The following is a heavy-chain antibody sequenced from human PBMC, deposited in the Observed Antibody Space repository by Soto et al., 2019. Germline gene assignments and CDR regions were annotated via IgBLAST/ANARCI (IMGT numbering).Heavy chain of an antibody. V-gene: IGHV1-8*01. Sequence: QVQLVQSGAEVKKPGASVKVSCKASGYTFTSYDINWVRQATGQGLEWMGWMNPNSGNTGYAQKFQGRVTMTRNTALRTAYMELSSLRSEDTAVYDCARGYRSGWYSRDYYYYYGMDLWGQGTTGTVSS. CDR3: ARGYRSGWYSRDYYYYYGMDL. D-gene: IGHD6-19*01. CDR1: GYTFTSYD. J-gene: IGHJ6*01. CDR2: MNPNSGNT.